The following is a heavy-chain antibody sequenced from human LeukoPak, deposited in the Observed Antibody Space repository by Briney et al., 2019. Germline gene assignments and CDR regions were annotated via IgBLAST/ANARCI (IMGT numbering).Heavy chain of an antibody. CDR1: GFTFSNYD. CDR2: IGSAGDT. Sequence: GGSLRLSCAASGFTFSNYDMHWVRQGTGKGLEWVSAIGSAGDTYYPGSVKGRFTISRENAKNSLYLQMNSLRAGDTAVYYCARGYCSGGTCYGGPDYWGQGTPVTVSS. CDR3: ARGYCSGGTCYGGPDY. D-gene: IGHD2-15*01. V-gene: IGHV3-13*01. J-gene: IGHJ4*02.